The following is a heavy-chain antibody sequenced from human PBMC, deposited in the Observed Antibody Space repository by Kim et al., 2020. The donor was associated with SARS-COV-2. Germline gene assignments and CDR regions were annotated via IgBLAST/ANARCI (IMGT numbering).Heavy chain of an antibody. V-gene: IGHV4-61*01. CDR2: TYYSGVT. Sequence: SETLSLTCNVSGGSVSSGSNFWSWIRQSPGKGLEWIGYTYYSGVTIYNPSLKSRLTISVDTSKNQFSLKLRSVTAADTAVYYCARAPNDFWSGYPYYFDYWGQGTLVTVSS. CDR3: ARAPNDFWSGYPYYFDY. J-gene: IGHJ4*02. CDR1: GGSVSSGSNF. D-gene: IGHD3-3*01.